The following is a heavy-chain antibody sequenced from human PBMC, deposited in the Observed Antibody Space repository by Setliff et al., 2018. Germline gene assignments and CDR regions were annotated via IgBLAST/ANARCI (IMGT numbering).Heavy chain of an antibody. J-gene: IGHJ5*01. CDR3: ARSPGWIPWFDS. V-gene: IGHV3-21*01. D-gene: IGHD5-18*01. Sequence: GGSLRLSCEASGFTFSNYWMSWVRQTAGKGLEWVASFSSRNDYIYHADSVKGRFTISRDNAKTSLYLQMDSLRVEDTAVYFCARSPGWIPWFDSWGQGTLVTVSS. CDR1: GFTFSNYW. CDR2: FSSRNDYI.